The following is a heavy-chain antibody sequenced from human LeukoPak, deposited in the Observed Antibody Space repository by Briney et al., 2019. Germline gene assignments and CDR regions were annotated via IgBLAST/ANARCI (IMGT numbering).Heavy chain of an antibody. Sequence: PSETLSLTCTVSGVSISSSYYYWGWIRQPPGKGLEWIGTIYYSGSTYYSPSLKSRVTISVDTSKNQFSLKLSSVTAPDTAVYYCARHEDRNWYFDHWGQGTLVTVSS. V-gene: IGHV4-39*01. CDR2: IYYSGST. CDR1: GVSISSSYYY. D-gene: IGHD1-1*01. J-gene: IGHJ4*02. CDR3: ARHEDRNWYFDH.